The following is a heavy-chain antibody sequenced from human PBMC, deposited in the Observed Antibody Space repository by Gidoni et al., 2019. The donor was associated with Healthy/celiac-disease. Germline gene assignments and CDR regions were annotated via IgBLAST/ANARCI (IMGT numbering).Heavy chain of an antibody. CDR3: AKDIDILTGYYNRGGAFDI. D-gene: IGHD3-9*01. V-gene: IGHV3-23*01. J-gene: IGHJ3*02. Sequence: EVQLLESGGGLVQPGGSLRLSCAASGFTFSSYAMSWVRQAPGKGLEWVSAISGSGGSTYYADSVKGRFTISRDNSKNTLYLQMNSLRAEDTAVYYCAKDIDILTGYYNRGGAFDIWGQGTMVTVSS. CDR2: ISGSGGST. CDR1: GFTFSSYA.